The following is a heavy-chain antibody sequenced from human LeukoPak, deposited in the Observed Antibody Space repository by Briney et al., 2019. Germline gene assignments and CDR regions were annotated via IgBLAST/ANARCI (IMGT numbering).Heavy chain of an antibody. CDR2: IYHSGST. V-gene: IGHV4-38-2*01. D-gene: IGHD2-2*01. Sequence: KPSETLSLTCAVSGYSISSGYYWGWIRQPPGKGLEWIGSIYHSGSTYYNPSLKSRVTISVDTSKNQFSLKLSSVTAADTAVYYCASNPTVVVPAADYGNAGFDPWGQGTLVTVSS. CDR1: GYSISSGYY. CDR3: ASNPTVVVPAADYGNAGFDP. J-gene: IGHJ5*02.